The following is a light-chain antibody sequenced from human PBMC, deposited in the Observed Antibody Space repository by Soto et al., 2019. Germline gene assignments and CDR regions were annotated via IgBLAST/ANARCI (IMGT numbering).Light chain of an antibody. V-gene: IGKV1-33*01. J-gene: IGKJ3*01. CDR3: QQYDNLPLLAT. Sequence: DIQMTQSPSSLSASVGDRVTITCQASQDISNYLNWYQQKPGKAPKLLIYDASNLETGVPSRFSGSGSGTDFTFTISSLQPEDIATYYCQQYDNLPLLATFGPGTKVDIK. CDR1: QDISNY. CDR2: DAS.